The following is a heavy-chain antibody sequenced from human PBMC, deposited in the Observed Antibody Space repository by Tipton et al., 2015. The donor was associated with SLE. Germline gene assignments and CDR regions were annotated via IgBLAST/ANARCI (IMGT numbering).Heavy chain of an antibody. CDR3: ARCLKPYYMDV. CDR2: IYYSGST. Sequence: TLSLTCTVSGGSISSGSYYWSWIRQPAGKGLEWIGYIYYSGSTNYNPSLKSRISISVDTSKNQFSLKLSSVTAADTAVYYCARCLKPYYMDVWGKGTTVTVSS. D-gene: IGHD5/OR15-5a*01. V-gene: IGHV4-61*10. CDR1: GGSISSGSYY. J-gene: IGHJ6*03.